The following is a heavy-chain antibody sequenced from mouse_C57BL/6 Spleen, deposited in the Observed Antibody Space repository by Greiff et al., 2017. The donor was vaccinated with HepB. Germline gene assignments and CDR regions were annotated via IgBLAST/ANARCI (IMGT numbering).Heavy chain of an antibody. V-gene: IGHV3-6*01. Sequence: EVQLVESGPGLVKPSQSLSLTCSVTGYSITSGYYWNWIRQFPGNKLEWMGYISYDGSNNYNPSLKNRISITRDTSKNQFFLKLNSVTTEDTATYYCARDPIYYYGSSYEFAYWGQGTLVTVSA. CDR1: GYSITSGYY. J-gene: IGHJ3*01. D-gene: IGHD1-1*01. CDR2: ISYDGSN. CDR3: ARDPIYYYGSSYEFAY.